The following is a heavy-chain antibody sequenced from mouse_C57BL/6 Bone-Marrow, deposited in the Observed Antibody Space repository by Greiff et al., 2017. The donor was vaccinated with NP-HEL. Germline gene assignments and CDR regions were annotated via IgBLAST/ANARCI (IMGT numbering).Heavy chain of an antibody. Sequence: VQLQQSGAELVKPGASVKISCTASGYAFSSYWMNWVKERPGKGLEWIGQIYPGDGDTKYTGKFKGKATLTADKSSSTAYMQGSSLTTEDAAVYVGARGDYGSSRFGYAMDYWGQGTSVTVSA. V-gene: IGHV1-80*01. D-gene: IGHD1-1*01. CDR1: GYAFSSYW. CDR3: ARGDYGSSRFGYAMDY. CDR2: IYPGDGDT. J-gene: IGHJ4*01.